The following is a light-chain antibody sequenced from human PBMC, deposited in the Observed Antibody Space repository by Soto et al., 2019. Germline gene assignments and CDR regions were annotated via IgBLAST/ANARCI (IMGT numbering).Light chain of an antibody. CDR2: GAS. CDR1: QSVSSN. CDR3: QQSYNTPRT. V-gene: IGKV3-15*01. Sequence: EIVMTQSPATLSVSPGERATLFCRASQSVSSNLAWYQQKPGQAPRLLIYGASSRATGIPPRFSGSGSGTDFTLTISSLQPEDFATYYCQQSYNTPRTLGQGTKLEIK. J-gene: IGKJ2*01.